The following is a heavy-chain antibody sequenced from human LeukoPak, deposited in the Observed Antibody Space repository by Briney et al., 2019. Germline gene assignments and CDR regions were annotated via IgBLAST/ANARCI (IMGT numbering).Heavy chain of an antibody. CDR2: ISSDRSST. J-gene: IGHJ4*02. D-gene: IGHD1-7*01. V-gene: IGHV3-74*01. Sequence: PGGALRLSCAAYGFTFSSYWMHWVRRAPGRGLVSVSCISSDRSSTSYADSVKGHFTISRVNAKNTLYLQMNSLRAEDTAVYYCRLTGTTGQYGFDYWGQGTLVTASS. CDR1: GFTFSSYW. CDR3: RLTGTTGQYGFDY.